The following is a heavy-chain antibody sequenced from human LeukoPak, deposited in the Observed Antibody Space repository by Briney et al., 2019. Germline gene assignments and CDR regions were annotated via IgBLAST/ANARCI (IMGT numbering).Heavy chain of an antibody. J-gene: IGHJ6*04. CDR2: IYYSGST. V-gene: IGHV4-59*08. D-gene: IGHD6-13*01. Sequence: SQTLSLTCTVSGGSISSYYWSWIRQPPGKGLEWIGYIYYSGSTNYNPSLKSRVTISVDTSKNQFSLKLSSVTAADTAVYYCARMSAAAPPPVVWGKGTTVTVSS. CDR1: GGSISSYY. CDR3: ARMSAAAPPPVV.